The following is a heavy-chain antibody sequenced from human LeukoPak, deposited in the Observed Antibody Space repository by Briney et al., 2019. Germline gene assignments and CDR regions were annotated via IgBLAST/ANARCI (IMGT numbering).Heavy chain of an antibody. V-gene: IGHV4-34*01. CDR1: GGSFSGYY. D-gene: IGHD3-9*01. Sequence: KTSETLSLTCAVYGGSFSGYYWSWIRQPPGKGLEWIGEINHSGSTNYNPSLKSRVTISVDTSKNQFSLKLSSVTAADTAVYYCARGDYDILTGYYRDRSTGPTNYWGQGTLVTVS. CDR2: INHSGST. J-gene: IGHJ4*02. CDR3: ARGDYDILTGYYRDRSTGPTNY.